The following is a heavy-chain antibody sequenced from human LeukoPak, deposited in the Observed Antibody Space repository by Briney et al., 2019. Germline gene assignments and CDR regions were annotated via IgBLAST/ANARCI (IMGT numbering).Heavy chain of an antibody. CDR3: ARDMVRGEGMDYYYGMDV. Sequence: SETLSLTCTVSVGSVSSGSYYWSWIRQPPGKGLEWIGYIYYSGSTNYNPSLKSRVTISVDTSKNQFSLKLSSVTAADTAVYYCARDMVRGEGMDYYYGMDVWGKGTTVTVSS. D-gene: IGHD3-10*01. CDR2: IYYSGST. CDR1: VGSVSSGSYY. J-gene: IGHJ6*04. V-gene: IGHV4-61*01.